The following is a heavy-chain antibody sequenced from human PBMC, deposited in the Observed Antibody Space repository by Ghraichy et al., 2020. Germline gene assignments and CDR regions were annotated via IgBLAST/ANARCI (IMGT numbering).Heavy chain of an antibody. J-gene: IGHJ5*02. Sequence: GGSLRLSCAASGFTLSNYVIHWVRLAPGKGLEWVAVISNDGVTTIFADSVKGRFTISRDAPKNTVYLQMTSLTADDGAVYYCARERGSSGRAGWFDPWGQGTLVTGSS. CDR1: GFTLSNYV. CDR3: ARERGSSGRAGWFDP. V-gene: IGHV3-30*04. CDR2: ISNDGVTT. D-gene: IGHD6-19*01.